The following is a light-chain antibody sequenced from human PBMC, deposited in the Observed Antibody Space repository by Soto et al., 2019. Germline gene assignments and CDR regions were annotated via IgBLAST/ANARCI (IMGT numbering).Light chain of an antibody. J-gene: IGLJ1*01. V-gene: IGLV2-8*01. CDR1: SNDVGSYKY. CDR3: ASYASKNSYV. Sequence: QSVLTQPPSASGSPGQSVTISCTGTSNDVGSYKYVSWYQQHPGKAPRLMIYEVNKRPSGVPDRFSGSKSGNTASLTVSGLQAEDEADYYCASYASKNSYVFGSGTKVTVL. CDR2: EVN.